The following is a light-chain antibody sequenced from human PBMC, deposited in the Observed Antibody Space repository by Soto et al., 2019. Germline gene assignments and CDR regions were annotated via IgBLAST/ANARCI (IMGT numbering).Light chain of an antibody. CDR3: SSFASTHTYV. Sequence: QSVLTQPASVSGSPGQSITISCTGTSSDVAFYNHVSWYQQHPGKAPKLLIYEVNNRLSGVSHRFSGSKSGNTASLTISGLQAEDEADYYCSSFASTHTYVFGTGTKVTVL. J-gene: IGLJ1*01. CDR2: EVN. V-gene: IGLV2-14*01. CDR1: SSDVAFYNH.